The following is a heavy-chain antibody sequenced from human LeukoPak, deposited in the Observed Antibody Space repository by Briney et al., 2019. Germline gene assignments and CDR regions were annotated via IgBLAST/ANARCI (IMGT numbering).Heavy chain of an antibody. V-gene: IGHV4-39*07. CDR2: IYYSGST. CDR1: GGPISSSSYY. J-gene: IGHJ4*02. Sequence: SETLSLTCTVSGGPISSSSYYWGWIRQPPGKGLEWIGSIYYSGSTYYNPSLKSRVTISVDTSKNQFSLKLSSVTAADTAVYYCARDRGYSYGYGIDYWGQGTLVTVSS. CDR3: ARDRGYSYGYGIDY. D-gene: IGHD5-18*01.